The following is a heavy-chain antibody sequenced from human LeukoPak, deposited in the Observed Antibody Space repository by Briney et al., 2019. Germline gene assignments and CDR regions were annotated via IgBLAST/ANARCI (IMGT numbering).Heavy chain of an antibody. CDR2: ISGSGGST. J-gene: IGHJ4*02. CDR1: GFTFSSYA. V-gene: IGHV3-23*01. CDR3: AKSSKPEYYYDSSGYYLDY. Sequence: GGSLRLSCAASGFTFSSYAMNWVRQAPGKGLEWVSAISGSGGSTYYADSVKGRFTISRDNSKNTLYLQMNSLRAEDTAVYYCAKSSKPEYYYDSSGYYLDYWGQGTLVTVSS. D-gene: IGHD3-22*01.